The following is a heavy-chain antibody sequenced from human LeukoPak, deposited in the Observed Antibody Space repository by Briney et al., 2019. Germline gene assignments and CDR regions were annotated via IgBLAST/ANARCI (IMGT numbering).Heavy chain of an antibody. V-gene: IGHV1-24*01. CDR2: FDPEDGGT. J-gene: IGHJ4*02. CDR1: GYTFTGYY. CDR3: ATDSTEWEL. D-gene: IGHD1-26*01. Sequence: ASVKVSCKASGYTFTGYYMHWVRQAPGKGLEWMGGFDPEDGGTIYAQKFQGRVTMTEDTSTHTAYMELSSLRSEDTAVYYCATDSTEWELWGQGTLVTVSS.